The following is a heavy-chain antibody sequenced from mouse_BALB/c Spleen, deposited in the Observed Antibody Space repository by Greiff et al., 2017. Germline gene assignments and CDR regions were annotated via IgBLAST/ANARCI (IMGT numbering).Heavy chain of an antibody. CDR1: GYSITSDYA. CDR3: ARNYYGSSSTFFDY. Sequence: VQLKQSGPGLVKPSQSLSLTCTVTGYSITSDYAWNWIRQFPGNKLEWMGYISYSGSTSYNPSLKSRISITRDTSKNQFFLQLNSVTTEDTATYYCARNYYGSSSTFFDYWGQGTTLTVSS. V-gene: IGHV3-2*02. CDR2: ISYSGST. D-gene: IGHD1-1*01. J-gene: IGHJ2*01.